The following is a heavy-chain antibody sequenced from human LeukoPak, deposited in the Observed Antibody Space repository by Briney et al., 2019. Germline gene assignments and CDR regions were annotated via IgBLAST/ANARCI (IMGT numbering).Heavy chain of an antibody. Sequence: SETLSLTCAVYGGSFSGYYWSWIRQPPGKGLEWIWEINHSGSTNYNPSLKSRVTISVDTSKNQFSLKLSSVTAADTAVYYCARGTIVVVPASYYYYYYMDVWGKGTTVTVSS. V-gene: IGHV4-34*01. CDR3: ARGTIVVVPASYYYYYYMDV. CDR1: GGSFSGYY. D-gene: IGHD2-2*01. CDR2: INHSGST. J-gene: IGHJ6*03.